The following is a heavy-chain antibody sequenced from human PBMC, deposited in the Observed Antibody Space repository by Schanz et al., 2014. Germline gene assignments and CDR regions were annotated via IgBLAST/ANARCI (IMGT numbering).Heavy chain of an antibody. CDR3: ARANYRRKINFDY. V-gene: IGHV3-7*02. Sequence: EVQLVESGGGLVQPGGSLRLSCAASGFTFSSYWMSWVRQAPGKGLEWVPNIKQHGNEKYYVDSVKGRFTISRDNSKNTLYLQMNSLRAEDTAVYYCARANYRRKINFDYWGRGTLVTVSS. CDR2: IKQHGNEK. D-gene: IGHD3-10*01. CDR1: GFTFSSYW. J-gene: IGHJ4*02.